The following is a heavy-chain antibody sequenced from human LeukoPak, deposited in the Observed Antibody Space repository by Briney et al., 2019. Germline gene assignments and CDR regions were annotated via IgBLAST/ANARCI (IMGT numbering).Heavy chain of an antibody. V-gene: IGHV5-51*01. Sequence: GESLKISCKGSGYSFTSYWIGWVRQMPGKGLEWMGIIYPGDSDTRYSLSFQGQVTISADKSISTAYLQWSSLKTSDTAMYYCARAVVVAANDAFDIWGQGTMVTVSS. CDR3: ARAVVVAANDAFDI. CDR2: IYPGDSDT. J-gene: IGHJ3*02. CDR1: GYSFTSYW. D-gene: IGHD2-15*01.